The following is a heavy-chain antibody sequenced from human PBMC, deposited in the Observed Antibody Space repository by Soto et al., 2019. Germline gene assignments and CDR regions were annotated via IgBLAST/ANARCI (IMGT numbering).Heavy chain of an antibody. Sequence: SETLSLTCTVYGGSISSGGYYWSWIRQHPGKGLEWIGYIYYSGSTYYNPSLKSRVTISVDTSKNQFSLKLSSVTAADTAVYYCARAEYCGGDCYSDYFDYWGQGTLVTVSS. D-gene: IGHD2-21*02. CDR3: ARAEYCGGDCYSDYFDY. J-gene: IGHJ4*02. CDR1: GGSISSGGYY. V-gene: IGHV4-31*03. CDR2: IYYSGST.